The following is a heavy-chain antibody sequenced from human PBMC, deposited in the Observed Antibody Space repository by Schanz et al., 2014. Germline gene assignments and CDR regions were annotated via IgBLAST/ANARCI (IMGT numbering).Heavy chain of an antibody. CDR3: STDLTAVDYDAIGL. V-gene: IGHV3-21*01. CDR1: GFTFSSYA. Sequence: VYLVESGGDLVKPGGSLRLSCAASGFTFSSYAMTWVRQAPGKGLDWVSRIYMDGSGRDYGDSVKGRFTVSRDNAKNSLYLQMNSLTAEDTAVYYCSTDLTAVDYDAIGLWGQGTTVTVSS. J-gene: IGHJ6*02. D-gene: IGHD4-17*01. CDR2: IYMDGSGR.